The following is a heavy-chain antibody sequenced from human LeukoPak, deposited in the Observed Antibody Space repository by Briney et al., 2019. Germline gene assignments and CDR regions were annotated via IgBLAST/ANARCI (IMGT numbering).Heavy chain of an antibody. CDR2: IYPGDSDT. CDR1: GYSFSTYC. J-gene: IGHJ6*02. CDR3: ARRAQGLDV. Sequence: GESLQISSNSSGYSFSTYCIGWVRHLPREGVVWMGIIYPGDSDTRYSPSFQGQVTISADKSISTAYLQWSSLKASDTAMYYCARRAQGLDVWGQGTTVTVSS. V-gene: IGHV5-51*01.